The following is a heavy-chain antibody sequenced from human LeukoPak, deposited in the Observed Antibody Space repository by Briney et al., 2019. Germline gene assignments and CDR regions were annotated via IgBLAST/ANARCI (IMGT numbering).Heavy chain of an antibody. CDR3: ARYTSLSWGPLY. CDR1: GGSFMGYY. Sequence: KPSETLSLTCAVYGGSFMGYYWSWIRQPPGKGLEWIGEINHSGSTNYNPSLKSRVTISVDTSKNQFSLKLSSVTAADTAVYYCARYTSLSWGPLYWGQGTLVTVSS. CDR2: INHSGST. V-gene: IGHV4-34*01. D-gene: IGHD6-13*01. J-gene: IGHJ4*02.